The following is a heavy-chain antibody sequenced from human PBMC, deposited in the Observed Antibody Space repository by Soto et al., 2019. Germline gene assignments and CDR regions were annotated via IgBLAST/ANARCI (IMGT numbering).Heavy chain of an antibody. CDR3: ARYGHSSSSEYYYYYGMDV. D-gene: IGHD6-6*01. CDR1: GYSFTSYW. Sequence: GESLKISCKGSGYSFTSYWIGWVRQMPGKGLEWMGIIYPGDSDTRYSPSFQGQVTISADKSISTAYLQWSSLKASDTAMYYCARYGHSSSSEYYYYYGMDVWGQWTTVTVSS. CDR2: IYPGDSDT. V-gene: IGHV5-51*01. J-gene: IGHJ6*02.